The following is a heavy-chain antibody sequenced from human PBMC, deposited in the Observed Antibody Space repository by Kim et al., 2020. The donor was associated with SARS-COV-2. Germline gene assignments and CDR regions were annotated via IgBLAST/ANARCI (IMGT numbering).Heavy chain of an antibody. D-gene: IGHD3-3*01. V-gene: IGHV4-39*01. CDR3: ARHFCGTYVRFLGLIQLDY. CDR1: GGSISSSGYY. Sequence: SETLSLTCTVSGGSISSSGYYWDWIRQPPGKGLEWIGSVYYTGNTYYNPSLKSRVTISVDTSKNQFSLKLSSVTAADTAVYYCARHFCGTYVRFLGLIQLDYWGQGILVTVSS. J-gene: IGHJ4*02. CDR2: VYYTGNT.